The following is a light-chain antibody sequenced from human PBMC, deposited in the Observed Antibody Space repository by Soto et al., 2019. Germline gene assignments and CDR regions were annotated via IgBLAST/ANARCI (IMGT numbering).Light chain of an antibody. CDR1: QSISSW. V-gene: IGKV1-5*01. CDR3: QQSYITPRN. CDR2: DAS. J-gene: IGKJ3*01. Sequence: DIQMTQSPSTLSASVGDRVTITCRASQSISSWLAWYQQKPGKAPKLLIYDASTLGSGAPSRFSGSGSGTEFTLTINSPQPDDFATYYCQQSYITPRNFGPGTKVDIK.